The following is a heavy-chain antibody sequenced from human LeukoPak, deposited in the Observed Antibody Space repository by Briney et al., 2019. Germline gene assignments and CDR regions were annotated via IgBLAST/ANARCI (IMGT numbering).Heavy chain of an antibody. V-gene: IGHV4-28*01. Sequence: PSETLSLTCGVSGYAMSSSDWWGWIRPPPEKELEWIGYIYYSGSADYNPSLKSRVTMSIDTSNNQFSLKLSSVTAADTAVYYCATRGYGYFDYWGQGTLVTVSS. CDR3: ATRGYGYFDY. CDR2: IYYSGSA. J-gene: IGHJ4*02. D-gene: IGHD2-15*01. CDR1: GYAMSSSDW.